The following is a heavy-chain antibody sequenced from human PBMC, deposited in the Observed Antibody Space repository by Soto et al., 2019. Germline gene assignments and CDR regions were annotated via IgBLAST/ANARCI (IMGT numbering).Heavy chain of an antibody. J-gene: IGHJ6*02. CDR2: INAGNGNT. D-gene: IGHD3-10*02. Sequence: QVQLVQSGAEEKKPGASVKVSCKASGYTFTSYAMHWVRQAPGQRLEWMGWINAGNGNTKYSQKFQGRVTITRDTSESTAYMELSSLRSEDTAVYYCAIHSLTVYVYSGNDYYYYYGMDVWGQGTTVTVSS. CDR1: GYTFTSYA. CDR3: AIHSLTVYVYSGNDYYYYYGMDV. V-gene: IGHV1-3*05.